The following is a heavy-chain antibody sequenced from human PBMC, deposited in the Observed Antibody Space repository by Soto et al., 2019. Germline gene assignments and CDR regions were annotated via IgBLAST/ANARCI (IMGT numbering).Heavy chain of an antibody. CDR2: ISGSGAST. D-gene: IGHD6-19*01. Sequence: PGGSLRLSCAASGFTFSSYAMTWVRQAPGKGLEWVSGISGSGASTYYADSVKGRFTISRDNSKNTLHLQMNSLRAEDTAVYYCARADSRPVAGSGFGYWGQGTLVTVSS. CDR1: GFTFSSYA. J-gene: IGHJ4*02. V-gene: IGHV3-23*01. CDR3: ARADSRPVAGSGFGY.